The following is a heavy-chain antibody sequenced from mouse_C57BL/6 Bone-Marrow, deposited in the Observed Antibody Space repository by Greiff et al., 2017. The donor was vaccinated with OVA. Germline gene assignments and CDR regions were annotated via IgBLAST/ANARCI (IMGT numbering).Heavy chain of an antibody. D-gene: IGHD1-1*01. J-gene: IGHJ3*01. CDR3: ARSRRQNYYVFAY. CDR2: INPSNGGT. V-gene: IGHV1-53*01. CDR1: GYTFTSYW. Sequence: QVQLKQPGTELVKPGASVKLSCKASGYTFTSYWMHWVKLRPGQGLEWIGNINPSNGGTNYNEKFKSKATLTVDKSSSTAYMQLSSLTSEDSAVYYCARSRRQNYYVFAYWGQGTLVTVSA.